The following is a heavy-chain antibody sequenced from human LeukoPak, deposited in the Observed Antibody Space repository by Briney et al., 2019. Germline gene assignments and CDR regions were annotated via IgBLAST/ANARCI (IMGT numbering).Heavy chain of an antibody. Sequence: GGSLRLSCAASGFTFSDYEMNSVRQAPGKGLEWVSYISSRSTTIYYADSVKGRFTISRDNAKNSLFLHMSSLRAEDTAFYYCARVFELWGRGTLVTVSS. V-gene: IGHV3-48*03. CDR1: GFTFSDYE. J-gene: IGHJ2*01. CDR2: ISSRSTTI. CDR3: ARVFEL.